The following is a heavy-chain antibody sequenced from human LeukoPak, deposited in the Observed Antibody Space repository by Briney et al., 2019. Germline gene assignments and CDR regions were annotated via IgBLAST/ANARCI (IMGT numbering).Heavy chain of an antibody. CDR3: AKDGTYYYDSSGYRPFDY. J-gene: IGHJ4*02. Sequence: GGSLRLSCAASGFTFITYTIHWVRQAPGKGLEWVAVISYDGSNKYYADSVKGRFTISRDNSKNTLYLQMNSLRAEDTAVYYCAKDGTYYYDSSGYRPFDYWGQGTLVTVSS. CDR2: ISYDGSNK. D-gene: IGHD3-22*01. CDR1: GFTFITYT. V-gene: IGHV3-30-3*01.